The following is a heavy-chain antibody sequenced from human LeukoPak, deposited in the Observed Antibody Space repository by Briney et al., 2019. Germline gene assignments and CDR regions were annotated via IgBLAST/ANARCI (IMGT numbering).Heavy chain of an antibody. CDR1: GFTFSSYS. CDR2: ISSSSSYI. J-gene: IGHJ4*02. CDR3: ARGLRRDGYNSGIDY. V-gene: IGHV3-21*01. D-gene: IGHD5-24*01. Sequence: PGGSLRLSCAASGFTFSSYSMNWVRQAPGKGLEWVSSISSSSSYIYYADSVKGRFTISRDNAKNSLYLQMNSLRAEDTAVYYCARGLRRDGYNSGIDYWGQGTLVTVSS.